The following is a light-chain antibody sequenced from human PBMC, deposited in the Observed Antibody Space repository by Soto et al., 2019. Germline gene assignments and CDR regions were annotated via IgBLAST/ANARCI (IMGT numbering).Light chain of an antibody. Sequence: QSALTQPRSVSGSPGQSVTISCTGTSSDVGGYNYVSWYQHHPGKAPKLVIYDVNKRPSGVPDRFSGSKSGNTASLTVSGXQAEDEADYSCCSYAGTYTQWVFXGGT. J-gene: IGLJ3*02. CDR2: DVN. CDR1: SSDVGGYNY. CDR3: CSYAGTYTQWV. V-gene: IGLV2-11*01.